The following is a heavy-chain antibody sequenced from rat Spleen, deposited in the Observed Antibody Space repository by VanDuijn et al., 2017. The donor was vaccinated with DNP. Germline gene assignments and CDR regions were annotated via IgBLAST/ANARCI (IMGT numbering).Heavy chain of an antibody. CDR3: ARGGSSDA. J-gene: IGHJ4*01. CDR1: GFTFSNYY. V-gene: IGHV5-25*01. Sequence: EVQLVESGGGLVQPGRSLKLSCAASGFTFSNYYMAWVRQAPKTGLEWVATISPSGGSTYYRDSVKGRFTVSRDNAKSSLYLQMDSLRSEVTAIYYCARGGSSDAWGQGTTVTVS. CDR2: ISPSGGST. D-gene: IGHD2-7*01.